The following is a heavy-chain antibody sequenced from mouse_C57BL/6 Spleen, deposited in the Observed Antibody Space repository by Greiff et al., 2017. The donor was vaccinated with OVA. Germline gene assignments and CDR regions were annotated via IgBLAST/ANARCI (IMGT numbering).Heavy chain of an antibody. J-gene: IGHJ4*01. CDR2: ISYDGSN. CDR3: ATKRVYYYAMDY. CDR1: GYSITSGYY. V-gene: IGHV3-6*01. Sequence: EVKLVESGPGLVKPSQSLPLTCSVTGYSITSGYYWNWIRQFPGNKLEWMGYISYDGSNNYNPSLKNRISITRDTSKNQFFLKLNSVTTEDTATYYCATKRVYYYAMDYWGQGTSVTVSS.